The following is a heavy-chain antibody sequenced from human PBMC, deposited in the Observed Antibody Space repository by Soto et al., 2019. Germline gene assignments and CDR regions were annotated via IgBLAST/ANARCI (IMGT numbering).Heavy chain of an antibody. Sequence: GGSLRLSCAASGFTFSSYGMHWVRQAPGKGLEWVAVISYDGSNEYYADSVKGRFTISRDNSKNTLFLQMNSLRAEDTAVYYCAKSGGTYYYYYYMDVWGKGTTVTVSS. CDR1: GFTFSSYG. CDR3: AKSGGTYYYYYYMDV. J-gene: IGHJ6*03. D-gene: IGHD3-16*01. V-gene: IGHV3-30*18. CDR2: ISYDGSNE.